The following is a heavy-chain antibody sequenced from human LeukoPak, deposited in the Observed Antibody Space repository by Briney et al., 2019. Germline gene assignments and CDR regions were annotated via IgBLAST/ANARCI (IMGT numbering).Heavy chain of an antibody. J-gene: IGHJ5*02. Sequence: GGSLRLSCAASGFTFSSYSMNWVRQAPGKGLEWVSSISSSSSYIYYADSVKGRFTISRDNAKNSLYLQMNSLRAEDTAVYYCARESGSWVLWFDPWGQGTLVTVSS. CDR2: ISSSSSYI. CDR1: GFTFSSYS. D-gene: IGHD1-26*01. CDR3: ARESGSWVLWFDP. V-gene: IGHV3-21*01.